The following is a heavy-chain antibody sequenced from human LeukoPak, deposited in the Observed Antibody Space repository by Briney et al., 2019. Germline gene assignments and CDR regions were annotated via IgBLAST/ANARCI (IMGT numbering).Heavy chain of an antibody. V-gene: IGHV3-9*01. CDR1: GFTFDDYA. CDR3: AKVGYYYDSSGSIYFDY. J-gene: IGHJ4*02. CDR2: ISWNSGSI. Sequence: GGSLRLSCAASGFTFDDYAMHWVRQAPGKGLEWVSGISWNSGSIGYADSVKGRFTISRDNAKNSLYLQMNSLRAEDTALYYCAKVGYYYDSSGSIYFDYWGQGTLVTVSS. D-gene: IGHD3-22*01.